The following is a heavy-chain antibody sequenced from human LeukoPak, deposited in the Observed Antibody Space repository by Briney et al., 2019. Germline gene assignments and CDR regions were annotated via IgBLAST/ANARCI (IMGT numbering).Heavy chain of an antibody. CDR1: GGSISSGGYY. CDR3: ARDSGYDSSLFHP. J-gene: IGHJ5*02. D-gene: IGHD5-12*01. CDR2: IYYSGNT. Sequence: SETLSLTCTVSGGSISSGGYYWSWIRQHPGKGLEWIGYIYYSGNTYYNPSLKSRVTISVDTSKNQFSLKLTSVTAADTAVYYCARDSGYDSSLFHPWGQGTLVTVSS. V-gene: IGHV4-31*03.